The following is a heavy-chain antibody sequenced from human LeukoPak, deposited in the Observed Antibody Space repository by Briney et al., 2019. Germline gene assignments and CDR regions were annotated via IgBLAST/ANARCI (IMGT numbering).Heavy chain of an antibody. CDR2: IYHSGST. CDR3: ARDPLGITGFDY. D-gene: IGHD7-27*01. V-gene: IGHV4-30-2*01. CDR1: GGSISSGGYY. J-gene: IGHJ4*02. Sequence: PSQTLSLTCTVSGGSISSGGYYWSWIRQPPGKGLEWIGYIYHSGSTYYNPSLKSRVTLSVDRSKNQFSLKLSSVTAADTAVYYCARDPLGITGFDYWGQGTLVTVSS.